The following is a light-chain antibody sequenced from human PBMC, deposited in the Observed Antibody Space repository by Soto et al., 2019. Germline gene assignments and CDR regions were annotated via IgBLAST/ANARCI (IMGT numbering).Light chain of an antibody. J-gene: IGKJ5*01. V-gene: IGKV3-15*01. Sequence: EIVMTQSPATLSVSPWERATLSCRASQSINRNLAWYHQRPGQPPRLLMFGASTRATGIPDRFRGSGSGTEFTLTISSLQSDDFGVYYCQHNNNWPLTFGRGTRLEIK. CDR1: QSINRN. CDR2: GAS. CDR3: QHNNNWPLT.